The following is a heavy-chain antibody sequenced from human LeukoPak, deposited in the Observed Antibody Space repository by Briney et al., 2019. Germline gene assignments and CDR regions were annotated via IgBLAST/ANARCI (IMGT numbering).Heavy chain of an antibody. Sequence: GASVKVSCKASGYTFINYGISWLRQAPGQGLEWMGWSSAYNGNTNYAQKFQDRVTMTTDTSTSTAYMELRSLRSADTAVYYCARERATWAYDKVHGYWGQGSLVTVSS. D-gene: IGHD5-24*01. CDR3: ARERATWAYDKVHGY. J-gene: IGHJ4*02. CDR2: SSAYNGNT. CDR1: GYTFINYG. V-gene: IGHV1-18*01.